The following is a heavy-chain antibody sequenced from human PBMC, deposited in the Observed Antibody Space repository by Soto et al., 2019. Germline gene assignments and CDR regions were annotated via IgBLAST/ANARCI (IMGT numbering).Heavy chain of an antibody. CDR3: ASRSMQLVMYGMDV. V-gene: IGHV4-34*01. J-gene: IGHJ6*02. CDR2: INHSGST. CDR1: GGSFRGYY. D-gene: IGHD6-6*01. Sequence: SETLSITCAVYGGSFRGYYWSWIRQPPGKGLEWIGEINHSGSTNYNPSLKSRVTISVDTSKNQFSLKLSSVTAADTAVYYCASRSMQLVMYGMDVWGQGTTVTVSS.